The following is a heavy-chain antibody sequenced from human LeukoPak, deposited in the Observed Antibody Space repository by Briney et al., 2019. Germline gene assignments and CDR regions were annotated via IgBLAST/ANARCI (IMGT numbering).Heavy chain of an antibody. J-gene: IGHJ4*02. CDR2: IYTSGST. CDR1: GGSISSYY. CDR3: ARLNYYGSGSFLKFFDY. D-gene: IGHD3-10*01. Sequence: SETLSLTCTVSGGSISSYYWSWIRQPAGKGLEWIGRIYTSGSTNYNPSLKSRVTMSVDTSKNQFSLKLSSVTAADTAVYYCARLNYYGSGSFLKFFDYWGQGTLVTVSS. V-gene: IGHV4-4*07.